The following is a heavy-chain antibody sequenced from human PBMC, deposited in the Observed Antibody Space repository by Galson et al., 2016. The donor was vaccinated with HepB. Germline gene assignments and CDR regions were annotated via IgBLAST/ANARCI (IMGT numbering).Heavy chain of an antibody. J-gene: IGHJ3*02. V-gene: IGHV3-21*01. CDR2: ISRGGTYT. Sequence: SLRLSCAASGFTLRGYAMNWVRQAPGQGLDWVSCISRGGTYTYYADSVKGRFTVSRDNATNSLYLRMNNLRSEDTALYYCAGERLDSSGYSYPDAFEIWGLGTMVTVSS. CDR1: GFTLRGYA. D-gene: IGHD3-22*01. CDR3: AGERLDSSGYSYPDAFEI.